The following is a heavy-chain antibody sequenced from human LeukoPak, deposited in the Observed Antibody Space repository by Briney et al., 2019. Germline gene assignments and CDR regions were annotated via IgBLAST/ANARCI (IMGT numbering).Heavy chain of an antibody. CDR3: ASSAYYDILTGYYPNWYFDL. D-gene: IGHD3-9*01. CDR2: NSYIGST. Sequence: SETLSLTCTVSDDSFSSHYWTWIRQPPGKGLEWIGYNSYIGSTNYNPSLKSRVTISVDTSKNQFSLKLSSVTAADTAVYYCASSAYYDILTGYYPNWYFDLWGRGTLVTVSS. V-gene: IGHV4-59*08. J-gene: IGHJ2*01. CDR1: DDSFSSHY.